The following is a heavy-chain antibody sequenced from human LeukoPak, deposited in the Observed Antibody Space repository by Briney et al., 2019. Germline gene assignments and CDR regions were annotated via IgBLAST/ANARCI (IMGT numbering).Heavy chain of an antibody. CDR1: GYTFTSYG. J-gene: IGHJ6*02. CDR2: ISAYNGNT. CDR3: ARRMVYDYYYYGMDV. D-gene: IGHD2-8*01. Sequence: ASVKVSCKASGYTFTSYGISWVRQAPGQGLEWMGWISAYNGNTNYAQKLQGRVTMTTDTSASTAYMELRSLRSDDTAVYYCARRMVYDYYYYGMDVWGQGTTVTVSS. V-gene: IGHV1-18*01.